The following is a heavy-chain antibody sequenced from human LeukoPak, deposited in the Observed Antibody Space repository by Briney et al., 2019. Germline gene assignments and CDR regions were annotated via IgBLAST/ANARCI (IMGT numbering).Heavy chain of an antibody. J-gene: IGHJ4*02. CDR1: GFAFNTYW. V-gene: IGHV3-7*01. CDR3: ARDTKAGYFDL. Sequence: GGSLRLSCAASGFAFNTYWMSWVRRAPGKGLEWLANIKEDGTRDYYVESLKGRFTISKDNAKNSLYLQVSALRPDDTAVYYCARDTKAGYFDLWGQGTLVTVSS. CDR2: IKEDGTRD.